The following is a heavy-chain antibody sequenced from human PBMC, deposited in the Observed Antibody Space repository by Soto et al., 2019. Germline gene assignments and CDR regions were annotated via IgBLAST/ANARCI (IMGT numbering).Heavy chain of an antibody. V-gene: IGHV1-18*01. CDR2: ISDYNGNT. D-gene: IGHD5-12*01. CDR3: ARDIEDWGGYSHPFDY. J-gene: IGHJ4*02. Sequence: QVQLVQSGAEVKKPGASVKVSCKASGYTFTSYGISWVRQAPGQGLEWRGWISDYNGNTNYAQKLQGRVTMTTDTSTSTAYMDLRSLRSDDTAVYYCARDIEDWGGYSHPFDYWGQGTLVTVSS. CDR1: GYTFTSYG.